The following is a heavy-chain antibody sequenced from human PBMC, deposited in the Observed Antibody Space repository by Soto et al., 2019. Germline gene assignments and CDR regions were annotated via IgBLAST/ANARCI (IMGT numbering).Heavy chain of an antibody. V-gene: IGHV3-53*04. CDR3: NTDSPLQQLAYYYYGMDV. Sequence: GGSLRLSCAASGFTVSSNYMSWVRQAPGKGLEWVSVIYSGGSTYYADSVKGRFTISRHNSKNTLYLQMNSLRAEDTAVYYCNTDSPLQQLAYYYYGMDVWGQGTTVTVSS. CDR2: IYSGGST. J-gene: IGHJ6*02. CDR1: GFTVSSNY. D-gene: IGHD6-13*01.